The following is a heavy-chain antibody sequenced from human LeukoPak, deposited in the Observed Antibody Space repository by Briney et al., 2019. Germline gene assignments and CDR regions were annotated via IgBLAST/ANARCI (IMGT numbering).Heavy chain of an antibody. Sequence: GGSLRLSCAASGFTFSSYWMHWVRQAPGKGLVWVSRINSDGSSTSYADSVKGRFTISRDNAKNTLYLQMNSLRAEDTAVYYCARVPNEVWGHFYHYYYGMDVWGQETTVTVSS. D-gene: IGHD1-1*01. V-gene: IGHV3-74*01. CDR2: INSDGSST. CDR3: ARVPNEVWGHFYHYYYGMDV. J-gene: IGHJ6*02. CDR1: GFTFSSYW.